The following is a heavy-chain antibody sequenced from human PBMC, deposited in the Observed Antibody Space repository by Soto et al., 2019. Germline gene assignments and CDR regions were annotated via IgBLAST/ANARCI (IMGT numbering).Heavy chain of an antibody. D-gene: IGHD4-4*01. CDR2: IIPIFGTA. V-gene: IGHV1-69*13. Sequence: SVKVSCKASGGTFSSYAISWVRQAPGQGLEWMGGIIPIFGTANYAQKFQGRVTITADESTSTAYMELSSLRSEDTAVYYCAVPRDYSNYARANWFDPWGQGTLVTVSS. CDR1: GGTFSSYA. CDR3: AVPRDYSNYARANWFDP. J-gene: IGHJ5*02.